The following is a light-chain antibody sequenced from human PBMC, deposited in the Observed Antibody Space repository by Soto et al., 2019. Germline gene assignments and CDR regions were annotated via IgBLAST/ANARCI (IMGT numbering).Light chain of an antibody. J-gene: IGKJ1*01. CDR1: QYINTR. CDR2: QTS. V-gene: IGKV3-20*01. CDR3: QQYGSLSWT. Sequence: EIVLTQSPATLSSFPGDRVTLSCRASQYINTRLAWYQHRPGQAPRLLIYQTSIRAAGIPARFSTSGSGTDFTLTISRLEPEDFAVYYCQQYGSLSWTFGQGTKVDIK.